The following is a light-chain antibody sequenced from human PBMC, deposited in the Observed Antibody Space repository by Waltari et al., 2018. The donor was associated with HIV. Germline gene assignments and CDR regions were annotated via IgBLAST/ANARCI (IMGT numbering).Light chain of an antibody. CDR3: SSYTSSSTLV. CDR1: SSDVGGYNY. CDR2: EVS. J-gene: IGLJ3*02. V-gene: IGLV2-14*01. Sequence: QSALTQPASVSGSPGQSITISCTGTSSDVGGYNYVSWYQQHPGKAPKLIIYEVSNRPSGVSNRGAGSKSSNTASLTSSGLQAEDEADYYCSSYTSSSTLVFGGGTKLTVL.